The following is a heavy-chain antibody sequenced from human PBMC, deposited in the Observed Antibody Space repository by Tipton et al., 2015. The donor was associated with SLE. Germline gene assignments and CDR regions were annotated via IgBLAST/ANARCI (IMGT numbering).Heavy chain of an antibody. CDR3: ARSWSGRREFDY. J-gene: IGHJ4*02. Sequence: LRLSCIVSDDSVSSAYYWAWIRQPPGKGLQWIACIYRTGTTYVNPSLKSRVSMSMDTSNNRFSLTMTSLTVADTAVYYCARSWSGRREFDYWGPGTLGTVSS. V-gene: IGHV4-38-2*02. CDR2: IYRTGTT. CDR1: DDSVSSAYY. D-gene: IGHD1-26*01.